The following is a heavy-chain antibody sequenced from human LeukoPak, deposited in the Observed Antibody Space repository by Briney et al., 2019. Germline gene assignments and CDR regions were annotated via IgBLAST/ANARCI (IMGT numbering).Heavy chain of an antibody. V-gene: IGHV4-59*01. CDR1: GGSISSYY. CDR3: AREGLTYYDILTGYYHAYDY. D-gene: IGHD3-9*01. Sequence: PSETLSLTCTVSGGSISSYYWSWIRQPPGKGLEWIGYIYYSGSTNYNPSLKSRVTISVDTSKNQFSLKLSSVTAADTAVYYCAREGLTYYDILTGYYHAYDYWGQGTLVTVSS. J-gene: IGHJ4*02. CDR2: IYYSGST.